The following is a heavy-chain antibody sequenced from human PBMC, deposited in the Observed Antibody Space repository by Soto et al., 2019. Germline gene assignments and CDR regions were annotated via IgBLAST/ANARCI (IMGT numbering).Heavy chain of an antibody. CDR3: AHLPLAAAGPVFDY. J-gene: IGHJ4*02. D-gene: IGHD6-13*01. Sequence: QINWKESGPTRMKPTQTLTLTCTFSGFSLSTSGVGVGWIRQPPGKALAWLALSYWDDDKRYSPSLRSRPTLAKDTTKDQVVLTMTNMDPVDTATYYCAHLPLAAAGPVFDYWGQRTLGTVAS. CDR2: SYWDDDK. V-gene: IGHV2-5*02. CDR1: GFSLSTSGVG.